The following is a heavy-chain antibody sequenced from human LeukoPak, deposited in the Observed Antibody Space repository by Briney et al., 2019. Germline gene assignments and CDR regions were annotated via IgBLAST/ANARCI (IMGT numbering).Heavy chain of an antibody. CDR1: GGSFSGYY. CDR2: INHSGST. V-gene: IGHV4-34*01. CDR3: ARLPLYYYDSSRVYFDY. D-gene: IGHD3-22*01. Sequence: SETLSLTCAVYGGSFSGYYWSWIRQPPGKGLEWIGEINHSGSTNYNPSLKSRVTISVDTSKNQFSLKLSSVTAADTAVYYCARLPLYYYDSSRVYFDYWGQGTLVTVSS. J-gene: IGHJ4*02.